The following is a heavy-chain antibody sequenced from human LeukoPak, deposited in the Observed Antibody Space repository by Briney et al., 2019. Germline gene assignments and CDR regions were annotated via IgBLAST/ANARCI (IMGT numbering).Heavy chain of an antibody. Sequence: PAETLSLTCTVSGFSISSYYWSWIRQPPGKGLEWIAYISHSGSTNYNPFPKNRVTISGDTSKNQFSLKLTSVTAADTAVYYCPRGPDYGGKGFDSWGQGTLVTVSS. CDR2: ISHSGST. J-gene: IGHJ5*01. V-gene: IGHV4-59*01. CDR1: GFSISSYY. D-gene: IGHD4-23*01. CDR3: PRGPDYGGKGFDS.